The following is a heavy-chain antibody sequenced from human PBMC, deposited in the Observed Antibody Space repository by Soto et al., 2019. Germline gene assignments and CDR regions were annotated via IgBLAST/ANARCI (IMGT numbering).Heavy chain of an antibody. V-gene: IGHV1-69*12. CDR1: GGTFSSYT. CDR3: ARGNHRWLPLWYFDL. J-gene: IGHJ2*01. Sequence: QVQLVQSGAEVKKPGSSVTVSCKASGGTFSSYTISWVRQAPGQGLEWMGGIIPIFGTANYEQKFQGRVTITADESTSTAYMELSSLRSEDTAVYYCARGNHRWLPLWYFDLWGRGTLVTVSS. D-gene: IGHD5-12*01. CDR2: IIPIFGTA.